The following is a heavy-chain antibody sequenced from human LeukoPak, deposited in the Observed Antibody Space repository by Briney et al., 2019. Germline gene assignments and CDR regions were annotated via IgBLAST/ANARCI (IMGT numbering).Heavy chain of an antibody. CDR2: FDPEDGGT. CDR1: GYTLTELS. J-gene: IGHJ4*02. CDR3: ATLPGYSSSWSIAGSYYFDY. Sequence: ASVKVSCKVSGYTLTELSMHWVRQAPGKGLEWMGGFDPEDGGTIYAQKFQGRVTMTEDTSTDTAYMELSSLRSEDTAVYYCATLPGYSSSWSIAGSYYFDYWGQGTLVTVSS. V-gene: IGHV1-24*01. D-gene: IGHD6-13*01.